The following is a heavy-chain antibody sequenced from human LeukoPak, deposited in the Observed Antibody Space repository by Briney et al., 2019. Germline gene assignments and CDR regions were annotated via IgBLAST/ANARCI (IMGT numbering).Heavy chain of an antibody. D-gene: IGHD6-19*01. CDR1: GFTFGSYW. J-gene: IGHJ4*02. V-gene: IGHV3-7*04. CDR3: ARGITIAVAGTCIDY. Sequence: PGGSLRLSCAASGFTFGSYWMNWVRQAPGKGLEWVANINQDGSEKYYVDSVKGRFTISRDNAKNSLYLQMNSLRAEDTAVNYCARGITIAVAGTCIDYWGQGTLVTVSS. CDR2: INQDGSEK.